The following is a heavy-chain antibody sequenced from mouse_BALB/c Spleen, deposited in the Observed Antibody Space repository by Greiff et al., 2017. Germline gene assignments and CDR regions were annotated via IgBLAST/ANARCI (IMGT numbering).Heavy chain of an antibody. V-gene: IGHV14-3*02. J-gene: IGHJ3*01. Sequence: EVQLVESGAELVKPGASVKLSCTASGFNIKDTYMHWVKQRPEQGLEWIGRIDPANGNTKYDLKFQGKATITADTSSNTAYLQLSSLTSEDTAVYYCAQGFAYWGQGTLVTVSA. CDR1: GFNIKDTY. CDR2: IDPANGNT. CDR3: AQGFAY.